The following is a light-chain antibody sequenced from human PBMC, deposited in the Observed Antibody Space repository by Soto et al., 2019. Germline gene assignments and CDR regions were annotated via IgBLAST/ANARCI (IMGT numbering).Light chain of an antibody. V-gene: IGKV1-39*01. Sequence: DIQMTQSPSSLSASVGDRVTITCRASQSISNYLNWYQRKSGKAPKLLIFAASSLQSGVPSRFSGSGSGTDFTLTISRLQPEDFATYYCQQSYSGPYTFGQGTKLVIK. J-gene: IGKJ2*01. CDR2: AAS. CDR3: QQSYSGPYT. CDR1: QSISNY.